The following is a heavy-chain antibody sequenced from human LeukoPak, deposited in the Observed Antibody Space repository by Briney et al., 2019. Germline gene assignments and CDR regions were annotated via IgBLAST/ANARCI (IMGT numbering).Heavy chain of an antibody. D-gene: IGHD2-15*01. CDR1: GDSISNYW. CDR3: ARFPSFYDLSGGTNAFDI. CDR2: IHINISGGN. J-gene: IGHJ3*02. Sequence: SETLSLTCTVSGDSISNYWWNWIRLPAGKGLEWIGRIHINISGGNNYNPSLRSRVTMSLDTSKNQFSLQLTSVTAADTAVYYCARFPSFYDLSGGTNAFDIWGQGTMVIVSS. V-gene: IGHV4-4*07.